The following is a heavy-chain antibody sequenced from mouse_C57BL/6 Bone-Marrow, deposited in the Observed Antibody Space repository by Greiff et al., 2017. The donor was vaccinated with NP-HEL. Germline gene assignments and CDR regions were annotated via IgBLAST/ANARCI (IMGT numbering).Heavy chain of an antibody. CDR1: GYTFTSYW. Sequence: QVQLKQPGAELVKPGASVKVSCKASGYTFTSYWMHWVKQRPGQGLEWIGRIHPSDSDTNYNQKFKGKATLTVDKSSSTAYMQLSSLTSEDSAVYYCAIKAYYYGSSRYAMDYWGQGTSVTVSS. J-gene: IGHJ4*01. V-gene: IGHV1-74*01. CDR2: IHPSDSDT. CDR3: AIKAYYYGSSRYAMDY. D-gene: IGHD1-1*01.